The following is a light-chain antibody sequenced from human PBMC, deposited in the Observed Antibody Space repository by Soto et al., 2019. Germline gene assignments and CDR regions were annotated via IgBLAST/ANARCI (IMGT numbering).Light chain of an antibody. V-gene: IGLV3-21*04. J-gene: IGLJ2*01. Sequence: YELTQPPSVSVAPGKTARITCGGNNIGSKSVHWYQQKPGQAPVLVIYYDSDRPSGIPERFSGSNSGNTATLTISRVVAGDEADYYCQVWDSSSDHVVFGGGTKLTVL. CDR3: QVWDSSSDHVV. CDR2: YDS. CDR1: NIGSKS.